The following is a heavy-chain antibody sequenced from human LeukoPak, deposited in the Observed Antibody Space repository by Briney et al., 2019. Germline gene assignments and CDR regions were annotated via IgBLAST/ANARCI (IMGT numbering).Heavy chain of an antibody. V-gene: IGHV3-23*01. CDR1: GFTFSSYA. Sequence: GGSLRLSCAASGFTFSSYAMSWVRQAPGKGLEWVSLISGSGGSTYYADSVKGRFTISRENSKNTLYLQMNSLRAEDTAVYYCAKIYYSGAWYFPFDYWGQGTLVTVSS. J-gene: IGHJ4*02. D-gene: IGHD6-19*01. CDR2: ISGSGGST. CDR3: AKIYYSGAWYFPFDY.